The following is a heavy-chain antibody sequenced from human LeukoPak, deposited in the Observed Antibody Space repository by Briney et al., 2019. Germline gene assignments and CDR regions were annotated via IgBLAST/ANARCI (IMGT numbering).Heavy chain of an antibody. CDR2: VDPEDGET. Sequence: ASVKISCKVSGYTFTDYYMHWVQQAPGKGLEWMGLVDPEDGETIYAEKYQGRVTITADTSTDTAYMELSSLRSEDTAVYYCATISSSWLDYWGQGTLVTVSS. CDR1: GYTFTDYY. CDR3: ATISSSWLDY. V-gene: IGHV1-69-2*01. D-gene: IGHD6-13*01. J-gene: IGHJ4*02.